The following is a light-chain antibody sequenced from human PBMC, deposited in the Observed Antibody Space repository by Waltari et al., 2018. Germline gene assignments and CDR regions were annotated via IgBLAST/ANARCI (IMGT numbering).Light chain of an antibody. CDR1: QSVTTL. CDR3: QQRSSWGFT. V-gene: IGKV3-11*01. Sequence: EIVLTQSPATVSLSPGESATLSCRASQSVTTLLAWYQQRPGQAPRLLLYDASNRANGIPARFSGSGFGTGFTLTISNLDPEDSAIYYCQQRSSWGFTFGPGTKVEIK. CDR2: DAS. J-gene: IGKJ3*01.